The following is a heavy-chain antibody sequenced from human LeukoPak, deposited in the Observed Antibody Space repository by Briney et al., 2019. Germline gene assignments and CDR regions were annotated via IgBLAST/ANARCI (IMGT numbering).Heavy chain of an antibody. D-gene: IGHD2-2*01. CDR3: ARDFQPRYCSSSSCSPA. J-gene: IGHJ6*02. CDR1: GSTFRNYW. Sequence: GGSLRLSCAASGSTFRNYWMSWVRQAPGEGLEWVANIRPDGGQKYYVDSARGRFTISRDNAKSSLYLQMSSLRPEDTATYYCARDFQPRYCSSSSCSPAWGQGTTVTVSS. CDR2: IRPDGGQK. V-gene: IGHV3-7*03.